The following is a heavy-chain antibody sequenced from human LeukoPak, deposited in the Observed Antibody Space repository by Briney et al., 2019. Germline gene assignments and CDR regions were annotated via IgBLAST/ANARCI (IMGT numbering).Heavy chain of an antibody. V-gene: IGHV3-30*18. D-gene: IGHD3-10*01. Sequence: GGSLRLSCAASGFTFSSYGMHWVRQAPGKGLEWVAVISYDGSNKYYADSVKGRFTISRDNSKNTLYLQMNSLRAEDTAVYYCAKDMGTYYYGSGSSWSDYWGQGTLVTVSS. CDR3: AKDMGTYYYGSGSSWSDY. CDR1: GFTFSSYG. CDR2: ISYDGSNK. J-gene: IGHJ4*02.